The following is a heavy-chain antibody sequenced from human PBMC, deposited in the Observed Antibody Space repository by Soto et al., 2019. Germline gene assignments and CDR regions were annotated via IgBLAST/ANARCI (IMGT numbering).Heavy chain of an antibody. Sequence: ASVKGSCKASGYTFTSYYMHWVRQAPGQGLEWMGIINPSGGSTSYAQKLQGRVTMTTDTSTSTAYMELRSLRSDDTAVYYCARDGPSGSRTFDYWGQGTLVTVSS. CDR2: INPSGGST. D-gene: IGHD1-26*01. CDR3: ARDGPSGSRTFDY. V-gene: IGHV1-46*01. CDR1: GYTFTSYY. J-gene: IGHJ4*02.